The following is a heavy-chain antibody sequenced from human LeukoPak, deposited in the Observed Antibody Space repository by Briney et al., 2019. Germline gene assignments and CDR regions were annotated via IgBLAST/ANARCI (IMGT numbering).Heavy chain of an antibody. CDR2: ISSSGSTI. CDR1: GFTFSDYY. D-gene: IGHD1-14*01. J-gene: IGHJ3*02. V-gene: IGHV3-11*01. Sequence: PGGSLRLSCAASGFTFSDYYMSWIRQAPGKGLEWVSYISSSGSTIYYADSVKGRFTISRDNAKNSLYLQMNSLRAEDTAVYYCARDKHMTDRDAFDIWGQGTMVTVSS. CDR3: ARDKHMTDRDAFDI.